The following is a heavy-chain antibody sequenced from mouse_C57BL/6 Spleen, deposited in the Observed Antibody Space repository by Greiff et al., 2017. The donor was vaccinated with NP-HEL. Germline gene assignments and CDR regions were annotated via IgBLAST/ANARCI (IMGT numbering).Heavy chain of an antibody. CDR2: INYDGSST. CDR3: ARDLHGGYFDY. V-gene: IGHV5-16*01. CDR1: GFTFSDYY. J-gene: IGHJ2*01. Sequence: VQLKESEGGLVQPGSSMKLSCTASGFTFSDYYMAWVRQVPEKGLEWVANINYDGSSTYYLDSLKSRFIISRDNAKNILYLQMSSLKSEDTATYYCARDLHGGYFDYWGQGTTLTVSS.